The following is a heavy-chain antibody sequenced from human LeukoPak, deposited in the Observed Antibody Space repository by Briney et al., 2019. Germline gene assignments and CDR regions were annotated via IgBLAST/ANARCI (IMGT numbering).Heavy chain of an antibody. CDR3: ARVRYQLPRDY. Sequence: ASLKVSCKASGYTFTSYGISWVRQAPGQGLEWMGWISVYNGNTNYAQKLQGRVTMTTDTSTSTAYMELRSLRSDDTAVYYCARVRYQLPRDYWGQGTLVTVSS. D-gene: IGHD2-2*01. CDR2: ISVYNGNT. J-gene: IGHJ4*02. CDR1: GYTFTSYG. V-gene: IGHV1-18*01.